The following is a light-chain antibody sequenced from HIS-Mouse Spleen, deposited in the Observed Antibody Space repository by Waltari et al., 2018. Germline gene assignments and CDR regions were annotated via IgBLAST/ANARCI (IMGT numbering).Light chain of an antibody. Sequence: QSVLTQPPSASGTPGQRVTISCSGSSSNIGSNYVYWYHQLPGTAPKLLIYRNSHRPSGVPDRFSGSKSGTSASLAISGLRSEDEADYYCAAWDDSLSGPVFGGGTKLTVL. V-gene: IGLV1-47*01. CDR1: SSNIGSNY. CDR3: AAWDDSLSGPV. J-gene: IGLJ3*02. CDR2: RNS.